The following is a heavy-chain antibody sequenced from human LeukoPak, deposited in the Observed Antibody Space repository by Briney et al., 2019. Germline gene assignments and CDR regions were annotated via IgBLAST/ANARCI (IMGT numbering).Heavy chain of an antibody. CDR2: INPNRGGT. CDR3: ARDYTYDSSGLNAFDI. D-gene: IGHD3-22*01. Sequence: ASVKVSCKASGYTFTGYYMHWVRQAPGQGLEWMGWINPNRGGTNYAQKFQGRVTMTRDTSISTAYMELSRLRSDDTAVYYCARDYTYDSSGLNAFDIWGQGTMVTASS. CDR1: GYTFTGYY. J-gene: IGHJ3*02. V-gene: IGHV1-2*02.